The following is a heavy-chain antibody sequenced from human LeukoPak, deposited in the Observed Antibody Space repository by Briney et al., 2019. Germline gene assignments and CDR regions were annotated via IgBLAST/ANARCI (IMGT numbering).Heavy chain of an antibody. V-gene: IGHV4-59*01. J-gene: IGHJ6*04. D-gene: IGHD2-15*01. Sequence: PSESLSLTCTVSGGSISSYYWSWIRQPPGKGLEWIGYIYYSGSTNYNPSLKSRVTISVDTSKNQFSLKLSSVTAADTAVYYCARGAPAEVAAAIMDVWGKGTTVTVSS. CDR3: ARGAPAEVAAAIMDV. CDR1: GGSISSYY. CDR2: IYYSGST.